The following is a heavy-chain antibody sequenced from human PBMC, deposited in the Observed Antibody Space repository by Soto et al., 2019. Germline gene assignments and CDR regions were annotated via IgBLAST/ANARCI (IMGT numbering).Heavy chain of an antibody. V-gene: IGHV3-23*01. CDR3: AKGPRPIDYDSSGYYYRYYYYGMDV. J-gene: IGHJ6*02. D-gene: IGHD3-22*01. CDR1: VFTFSSYA. CDR2: ISGSGGST. Sequence: PGGSLRLSCAASVFTFSSYAMSWVRQAPGKGLEWVSAISGSGGSTYYADSVKGRFTISRDNSKNTLYLQMNSLRAEDTAVYYCAKGPRPIDYDSSGYYYRYYYYGMDVWGQGTTVTVSS.